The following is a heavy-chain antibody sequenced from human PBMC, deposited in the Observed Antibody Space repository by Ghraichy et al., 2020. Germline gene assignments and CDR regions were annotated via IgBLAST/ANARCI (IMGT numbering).Heavy chain of an antibody. CDR2: IYYSGST. Sequence: NLSLTCTVSGGSISSGGYYWSWIRQHPGKGLEWIGYIYYSGSTYYNPSLKSRVTISVDTSKNQFSLKLSSVTAADTAVYYCAREDSSGWHPFDYWGQGTLVTVSS. CDR1: GGSISSGGYY. D-gene: IGHD6-19*01. J-gene: IGHJ4*02. CDR3: AREDSSGWHPFDY. V-gene: IGHV4-31*03.